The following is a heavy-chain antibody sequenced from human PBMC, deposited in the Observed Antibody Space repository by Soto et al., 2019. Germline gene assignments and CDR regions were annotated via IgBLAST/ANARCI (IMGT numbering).Heavy chain of an antibody. CDR3: ARHWAGTYYDFWSGPPKLYYYYGMDV. CDR1: GYSFTSYW. V-gene: IGHV5-51*01. J-gene: IGHJ6*02. Sequence: GESLKISCKGSGYSFTSYWIGWVRQMPGKGLEWMGIIYPGDSDTRYSPSFQGQVTISADKSISTAYLQWSSLKASDTAMYYCARHWAGTYYDFWSGPPKLYYYYGMDVWGQGTTVTVS. D-gene: IGHD3-3*01. CDR2: IYPGDSDT.